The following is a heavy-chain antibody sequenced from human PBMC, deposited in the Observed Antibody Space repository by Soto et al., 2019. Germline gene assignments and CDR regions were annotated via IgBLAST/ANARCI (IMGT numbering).Heavy chain of an antibody. Sequence: EVQLLESGGGLVQPGGSPRLSCAASGFTFSSYAMSWVRQAPGKGLEWVSAISGSGGSTYYADSVKGRFTISRDNSKNTLYLQMNSLRAEDTAVYYCANAYGDYEHYYYYYGMDVWGQGTTVTVSS. CDR2: ISGSGGST. J-gene: IGHJ6*02. V-gene: IGHV3-23*01. CDR3: ANAYGDYEHYYYYYGMDV. CDR1: GFTFSSYA. D-gene: IGHD4-17*01.